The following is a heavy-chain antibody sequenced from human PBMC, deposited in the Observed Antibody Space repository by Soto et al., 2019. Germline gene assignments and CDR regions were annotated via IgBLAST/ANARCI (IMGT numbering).Heavy chain of an antibody. J-gene: IGHJ3*02. CDR1: GFTFSSNW. Sequence: EVQLVESGGGLVQPGGSLRLSCVASGFTFSSNWVHWVRQAPGKGLVWVSRVKNDGTTTTYADSVKGRFTISRDDAKNTLYLQMIGLRADDTAVYYCARQLIYSFDIWGQGTMVTVSP. D-gene: IGHD1-1*01. CDR3: ARQLIYSFDI. CDR2: VKNDGTTT. V-gene: IGHV3-74*01.